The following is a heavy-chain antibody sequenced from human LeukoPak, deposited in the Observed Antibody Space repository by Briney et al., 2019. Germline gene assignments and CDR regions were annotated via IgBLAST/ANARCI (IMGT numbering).Heavy chain of an antibody. Sequence: GGSLRLSCAASGFTFSSYWMSWVRQAPGEGLEWVAKINQDGTEKAYVDSVRGRFTISRDNAKNSLFLQMNSLRAEDTAVYYCARDRAGEGFDPWGQGTLVTVSS. CDR2: INQDGTEK. J-gene: IGHJ5*02. CDR3: ARDRAGEGFDP. V-gene: IGHV3-7*03. CDR1: GFTFSSYW. D-gene: IGHD6-19*01.